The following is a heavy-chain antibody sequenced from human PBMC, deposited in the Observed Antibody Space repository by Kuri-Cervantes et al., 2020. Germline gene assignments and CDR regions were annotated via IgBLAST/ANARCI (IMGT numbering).Heavy chain of an antibody. CDR1: GYTFTSYY. J-gene: IGHJ6*02. Sequence: ASVKVSCKASGYTFTSYYMHWVRQAPGQGLEWMGWISAYNGNTNYAQKLQGRVTMTTDTSTSTAYMELRSLRSDDTAVYYCARGDLAYYGMDVWGQGTTVTVSS. CDR3: ARGDLAYYGMDV. V-gene: IGHV1-18*04. CDR2: ISAYNGNT.